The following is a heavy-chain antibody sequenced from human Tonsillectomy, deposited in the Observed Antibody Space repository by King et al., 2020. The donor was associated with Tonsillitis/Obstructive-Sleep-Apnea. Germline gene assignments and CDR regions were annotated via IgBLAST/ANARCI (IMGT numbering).Heavy chain of an antibody. CDR2: INPSGGST. V-gene: IGHV1-46*01. CDR1: GYTFTSYY. D-gene: IGHD2-8*01. Sequence: QLVQSGAEVKKPGASVKVSCKASGYTFTSYYMHWVRQAPGQGLEWMGIINPSGGSTSYAQKFQGRVTMTRDTSTSTVYMELSSLRSEDTAVYYCARGGGPIVLMVSNPRRDAFDSWGKGTMVTGSS. CDR3: ARGGGPIVLMVSNPRRDAFDS. J-gene: IGHJ3*02.